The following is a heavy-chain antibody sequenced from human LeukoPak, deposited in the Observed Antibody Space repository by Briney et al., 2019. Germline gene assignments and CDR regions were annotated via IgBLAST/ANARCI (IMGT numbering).Heavy chain of an antibody. CDR1: GYTFTSYG. V-gene: IGHV1-8*02. J-gene: IGHJ6*03. CDR3: ARGPIQYQLLKSYYYYYYMDV. D-gene: IGHD2-2*01. Sequence: ASVKVSCKASGYTFTSYGISWVRQATGQGLEWMGWMTPNSGNAGYAQKFQGRVTMTGNTSISTAYLELSSLRSEDTAVYYCARGPIQYQLLKSYYYYYYMDVWGKGTTVTVSS. CDR2: MTPNSGNA.